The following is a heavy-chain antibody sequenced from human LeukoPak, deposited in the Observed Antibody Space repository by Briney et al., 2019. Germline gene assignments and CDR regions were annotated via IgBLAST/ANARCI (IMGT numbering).Heavy chain of an antibody. J-gene: IGHJ4*02. CDR1: GGSIGSYY. CDR3: ARLPQPVDHNGWDFYFDL. V-gene: IGHV4-59*08. D-gene: IGHD6-19*01. Sequence: SETLSLTCTVSGGSIGSYYGSWLRQPPGEGLEWIGYTYCIGSTNYNPSLSSRVIMSVDRSKNQFSLKLRSVTAAATAIYYCARLPQPVDHNGWDFYFDLWGQGTLVTVSS. CDR2: TYCIGST.